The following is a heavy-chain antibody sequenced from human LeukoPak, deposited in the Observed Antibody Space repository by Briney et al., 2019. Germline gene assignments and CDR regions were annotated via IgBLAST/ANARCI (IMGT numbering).Heavy chain of an antibody. Sequence: SETLSLTCTVSGGSISSYYWSWIRQPPGKGLEWIGYIYYGGSTNYDPSLKSRVTISVDKSENQFSLKLSSVTAADTAVYYCARDSGYSSGWYGHWGQGTLVTVSS. V-gene: IGHV4-59*12. D-gene: IGHD6-19*01. CDR3: ARDSGYSSGWYGH. CDR2: IYYGGST. J-gene: IGHJ4*02. CDR1: GGSISSYY.